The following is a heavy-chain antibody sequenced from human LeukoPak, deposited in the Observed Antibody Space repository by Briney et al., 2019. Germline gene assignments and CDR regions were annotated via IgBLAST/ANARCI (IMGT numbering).Heavy chain of an antibody. CDR3: AGTYSDYQPFDY. V-gene: IGHV3-23*01. CDR1: GVIFRNHA. Sequence: GGSLRLSCTASGVIFRNHALACVSQAPGKGLEWVSRISGSGGSTTYADFVKGRFTIPRDNSRNTLYLQMNSLRAEDTAVYYCAGTYSDYQPFDYWGQGTLVTVSS. D-gene: IGHD4-11*01. CDR2: ISGSGGST. J-gene: IGHJ4*02.